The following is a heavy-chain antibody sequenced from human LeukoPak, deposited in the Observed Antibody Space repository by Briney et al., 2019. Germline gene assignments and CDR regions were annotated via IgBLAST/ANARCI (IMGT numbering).Heavy chain of an antibody. V-gene: IGHV1-24*01. J-gene: IGHJ4*02. D-gene: IGHD3-16*02. Sequence: GASVKVSCKVSGYTLTELSMHWVRQAPGEGLEWMGGFDPEDGETIYAQTFQGRVTMTEDTSTDTAYMELSSLRSEDTAVYYCATYRQYVWGNYHYDYWGQGTLVTVSS. CDR1: GYTLTELS. CDR3: ATYRQYVWGNYHYDY. CDR2: FDPEDGET.